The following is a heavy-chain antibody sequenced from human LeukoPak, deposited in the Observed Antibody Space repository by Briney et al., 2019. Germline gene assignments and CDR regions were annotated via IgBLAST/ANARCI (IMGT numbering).Heavy chain of an antibody. CDR2: IGHAGDT. D-gene: IGHD1-26*01. V-gene: IGHV3-13*01. CDR1: GFAFSSYD. J-gene: IGHJ4*02. Sequence: PGGSLRLSCAASGFAFSSYDMHWVRQVSGKGLEWVSAIGHAGDTYYADSVKGRFTISREDAKNYFFLQMNSLRAGDTAVYLCAALGDSIYWGQGTLVTVSS. CDR3: AALGDSIY.